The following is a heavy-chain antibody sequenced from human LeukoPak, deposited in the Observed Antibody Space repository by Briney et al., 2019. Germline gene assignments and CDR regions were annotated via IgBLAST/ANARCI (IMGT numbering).Heavy chain of an antibody. J-gene: IGHJ4*02. D-gene: IGHD3-9*01. CDR1: GYTFTSYG. CDR3: ARDSTTYYDILTGYQPLGY. V-gene: IGHV1-18*01. CDR2: ISAYNGNT. Sequence: ASVKVSCKASGYTFTSYGISWVRQAPGQGLEWMGWISAYNGNTNYAQKLQGRVTMTTDTSTSTAYMELRSLRSDDTAVYYCARDSTTYYDILTGYQPLGYWGQGTLVTVSS.